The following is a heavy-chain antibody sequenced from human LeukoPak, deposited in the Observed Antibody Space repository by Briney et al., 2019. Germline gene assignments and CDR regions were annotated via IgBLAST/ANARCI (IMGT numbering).Heavy chain of an antibody. V-gene: IGHV4-59*01. CDR3: ARSVVTLYWYFDL. Sequence: SETLSLTCTVSGGSISYYYWSWIRQPPGKGLELIGYIYYSGSTNYNPSLKSRVTISLDTSKNQFSLKLSSVTTADTAVYYCARSVVTLYWYFDLWGRGTLVTVSS. D-gene: IGHD4-23*01. CDR1: GGSISYYY. CDR2: IYYSGST. J-gene: IGHJ2*01.